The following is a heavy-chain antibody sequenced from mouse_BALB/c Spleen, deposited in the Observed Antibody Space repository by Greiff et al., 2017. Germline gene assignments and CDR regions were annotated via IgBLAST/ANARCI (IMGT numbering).Heavy chain of an antibody. V-gene: IGHV3-6*02. J-gene: IGHJ4*01. Sequence: EVKLMESGPGLVKPSQSLSLTCSVTGYSITSGYYWNWIRQFPGNKLEWMGYISYDGSNNYNPSLKNRISITRDTSKNQFFLELNSVTTEDTATYYCARVGDRYYAMDYWGQGTSVTVSS. CDR3: ARVGDRYYAMDY. D-gene: IGHD2-14*01. CDR2: ISYDGSN. CDR1: GYSITSGYY.